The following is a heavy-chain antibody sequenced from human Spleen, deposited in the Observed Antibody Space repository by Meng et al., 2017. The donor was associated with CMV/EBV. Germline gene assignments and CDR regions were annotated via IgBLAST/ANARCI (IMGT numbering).Heavy chain of an antibody. CDR3: ARGFYGWGYYFDY. Sequence: GSLRLSCAVYGGSFSGYYWSWIRQPPGKGLEWIGEVNHSGSTNYSPSLKSRVTISVDTSKNQFSLKLSSVTAADTAVYYCARGFYGWGYYFDYWGQGTLVTVSS. J-gene: IGHJ4*02. CDR2: VNHSGST. D-gene: IGHD3-10*01. CDR1: GGSFSGYY. V-gene: IGHV4-34*01.